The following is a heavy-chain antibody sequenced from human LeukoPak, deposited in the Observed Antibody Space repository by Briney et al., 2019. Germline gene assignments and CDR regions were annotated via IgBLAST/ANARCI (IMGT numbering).Heavy chain of an antibody. CDR1: GFTFSNYA. D-gene: IGHD6-25*01. V-gene: IGHV3-23*01. Sequence: GGSLRLSCAASGFTFSNYAISWVGQAPGRAREGVSAITSGGGTTYYAGSVKGRFTISRDNSKNTLDLQMNSLRAEDTAVYYCARDPPRAAWVFDYWGQGTLVSVSS. CDR3: ARDPPRAAWVFDY. CDR2: ITSGGGTT. J-gene: IGHJ4*02.